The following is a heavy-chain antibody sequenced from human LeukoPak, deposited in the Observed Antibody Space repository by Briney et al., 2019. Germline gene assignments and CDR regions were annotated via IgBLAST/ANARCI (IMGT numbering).Heavy chain of an antibody. J-gene: IGHJ4*02. Sequence: GGSLRLSCAASGFTFSSYAMSWVRQAPGKGLEWVSAISGSGGSTYYADSVKGRFTISRDNSKNTLYLQMNSLRAEDTAVYYCAKGTSVAGIFDYFDYWGQGTLVTVSS. CDR3: AKGTSVAGIFDYFDY. D-gene: IGHD6-19*01. CDR2: ISGSGGST. CDR1: GFTFSSYA. V-gene: IGHV3-23*01.